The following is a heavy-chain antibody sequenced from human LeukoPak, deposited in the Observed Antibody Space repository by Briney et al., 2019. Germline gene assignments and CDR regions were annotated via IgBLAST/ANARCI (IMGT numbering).Heavy chain of an antibody. J-gene: IGHJ6*02. V-gene: IGHV3-30*18. CDR1: GFTFSKCG. CDR2: ISYDGSNK. CDR3: AKGRGAYYYYAMDV. Sequence: PGGSLRLSCAASGFTFSKCGMRWVRQAPGKGLEWVAVISYDGSNKNYADSVKGRFTISRDNSENTLYLQMNSLRVEDTAVYYCAKGRGAYYYYAMDVWGQGTTVTVSS.